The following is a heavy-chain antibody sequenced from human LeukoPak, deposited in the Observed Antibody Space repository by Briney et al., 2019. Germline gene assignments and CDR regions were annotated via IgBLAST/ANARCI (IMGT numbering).Heavy chain of an antibody. Sequence: SETLSLTCAVYGGSFSGYYWGWIRQPPGKGLEWIGEINHSGSTNYNPSLKSRVTISVDTSKNQFSLKLSSVTAADTAVYYCARGEALDPADDFDIWGQGTMVTVSS. CDR3: ARGEALDPADDFDI. J-gene: IGHJ3*02. CDR2: INHSGST. V-gene: IGHV4-34*01. D-gene: IGHD3-9*01. CDR1: GGSFSGYY.